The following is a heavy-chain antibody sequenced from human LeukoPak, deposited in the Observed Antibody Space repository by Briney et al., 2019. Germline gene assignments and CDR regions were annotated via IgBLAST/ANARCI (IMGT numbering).Heavy chain of an antibody. CDR2: INPSGGST. D-gene: IGHD1-26*01. CDR3: ARDRQKIVGATNAFDI. V-gene: IGHV1-46*01. Sequence: ASVKVSCKASGYTFTSYYMHWVRQAPGQGLEWMGIINPSGGSTSYAQKFQGRVTMTRDTSTSTVYMELSSLRSEDTAVYYCARDRQKIVGATNAFDIWGQGIMVTVSS. CDR1: GYTFTSYY. J-gene: IGHJ3*02.